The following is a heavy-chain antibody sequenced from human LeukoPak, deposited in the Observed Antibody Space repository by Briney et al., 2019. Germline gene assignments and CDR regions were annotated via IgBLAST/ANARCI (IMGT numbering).Heavy chain of an antibody. D-gene: IGHD3-22*01. CDR1: GYTFTSYD. CDR2: MNPNSGNT. CDR3: ARDATYYYDSSGYPGDY. Sequence: ASVKVSCKASGYTFTSYDINRVRQATGQGLEWMGWMNPNSGNTGYAQKFQGRVTITRNTTISTAYMEPSSLRSEDTAVYYCARDATYYYDSSGYPGDYWGQGTLVTVSS. V-gene: IGHV1-8*03. J-gene: IGHJ4*02.